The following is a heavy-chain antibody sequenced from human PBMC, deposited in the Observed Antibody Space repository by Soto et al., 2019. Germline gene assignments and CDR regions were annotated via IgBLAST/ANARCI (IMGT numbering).Heavy chain of an antibody. CDR3: AKDRGLAESGRWSHYYYGMDV. Sequence: QVQLVESGGGVVQPGRSLRLSCAASGFTFSYYGMHWVRQTPGKGLEWVAVIWYDGSNKYYVDSVKGRFTVSRDNSKNTLFLEMNSLRSEDTAVYYCAKDRGLAESGRWSHYYYGMDVWGQGTTVTVSS. V-gene: IGHV3-33*06. J-gene: IGHJ6*02. CDR2: IWYDGSNK. CDR1: GFTFSYYG. D-gene: IGHD1-26*01.